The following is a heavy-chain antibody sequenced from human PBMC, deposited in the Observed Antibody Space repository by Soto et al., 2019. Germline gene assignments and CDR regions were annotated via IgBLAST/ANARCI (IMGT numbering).Heavy chain of an antibody. CDR2: TKAKVYSYTT. CDR3: ASIRGVMGY. J-gene: IGHJ4*02. D-gene: IGHD3-10*01. Sequence: EVQLVESGGGLVQPGGSLRLSCAASGITLSDHFIDWVRQAPGKGLDWVGRTKAKVYSYTTEYAASVKGRFTISRDDSENSVYLQMNILKSEDTAVYYCASIRGVMGYWGQGTLVTVSS. CDR1: GITLSDHF. V-gene: IGHV3-72*01.